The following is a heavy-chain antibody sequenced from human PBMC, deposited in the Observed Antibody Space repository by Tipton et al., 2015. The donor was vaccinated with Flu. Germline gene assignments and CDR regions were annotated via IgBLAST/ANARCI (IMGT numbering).Heavy chain of an antibody. V-gene: IGHV4-31*03. CDR3: ACNGDYAVGWFDP. J-gene: IGHJ5*02. CDR1: GGSISSGGYY. CDR2: IYYSGST. D-gene: IGHD4-17*01. Sequence: TLSLTCTVSGGSISSGGYYWSWIRQHPGKGLEWIGYIYYSGSTYYNPSLKSRVTISVDTSKNQFSLKLSSVTAADTAVYYCACNGDYAVGWFDPWGQGTLVTVSS.